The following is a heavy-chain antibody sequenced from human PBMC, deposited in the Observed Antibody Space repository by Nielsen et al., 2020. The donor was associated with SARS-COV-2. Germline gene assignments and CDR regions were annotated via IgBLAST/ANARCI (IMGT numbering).Heavy chain of an antibody. V-gene: IGHV3-11*06. Sequence: GGSLRLSCAASGFNFRDYYMTWIRQAPGKGLEWVAYVSGYSSYIEYADSVKSRFTISRDNAKNSVFLQMNTLRVEDTAVYFCARGSERDFWSGFSNPFDSWGQGTMVTVSS. CDR1: GFNFRDYY. J-gene: IGHJ3*02. D-gene: IGHD3-3*01. CDR2: VSGYSSYI. CDR3: ARGSERDFWSGFSNPFDS.